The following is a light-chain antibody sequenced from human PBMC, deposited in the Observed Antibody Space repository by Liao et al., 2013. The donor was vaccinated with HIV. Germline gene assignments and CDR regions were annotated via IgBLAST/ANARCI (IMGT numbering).Light chain of an antibody. V-gene: IGLV3-1*01. CDR3: QTWDSSTAHVV. Sequence: SYELTQPPSVSVSPGQTASITCSGDKLGDKYACWYQQKPGQSPLLVIYQGSKRPSGIPERFSGSNSGNTATLTISGTQAMDEADYYCQTWDSSTAHVVFGGGTKLTVL. CDR1: KLGDKY. J-gene: IGLJ2*01. CDR2: QGS.